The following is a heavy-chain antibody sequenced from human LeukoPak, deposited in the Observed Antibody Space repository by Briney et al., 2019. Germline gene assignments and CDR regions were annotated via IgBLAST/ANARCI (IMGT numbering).Heavy chain of an antibody. CDR1: GFTFSSYG. D-gene: IGHD5-12*01. V-gene: IGHV3-33*01. CDR3: ARDEGSYDNI. CDR2: IWYDGSNK. Sequence: GRSLRLSCAASGFTFSSYGMHWVRQAPGKGLEWVAVIWYDGSNKYYADSVKGRFTISRDNSKNTLSLQMNSLRAEDTAVCYCARDEGSYDNIWGQGTLVTVSS. J-gene: IGHJ4*02.